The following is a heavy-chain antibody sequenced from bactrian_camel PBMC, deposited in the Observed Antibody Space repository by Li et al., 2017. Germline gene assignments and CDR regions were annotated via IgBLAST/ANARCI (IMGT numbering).Heavy chain of an antibody. D-gene: IGHD2*01. Sequence: VQLVESGGGLVQPGESLRLSCVASGITFSRHDMSWVRQAPGKEVEWVAGITSLPSLFRAASYADSVKGRFTISQNNAKTAVYLRMNSLEPEDTAMYYCAANFGPYCSGPYLARRANFLGQGTQVTVS. J-gene: IGHJ4*01. V-gene: IGHV3S40*01. CDR2: ITSLPSLFRAA. CDR1: GITFSRHD.